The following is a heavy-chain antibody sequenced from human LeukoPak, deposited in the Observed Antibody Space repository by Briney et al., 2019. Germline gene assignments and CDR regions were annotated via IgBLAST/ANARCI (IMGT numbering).Heavy chain of an antibody. Sequence: GGSLRLSCAASGFTFSSYSMNWVRQAPGKGLEWVSPISSSSSYIFYADSVKGRFTISRDDAKNSLYLQMNSLRAEDTAVYYCARDKVVAFDIWGQGTMVTVSS. J-gene: IGHJ3*02. CDR2: ISSSSSYI. D-gene: IGHD2-15*01. CDR1: GFTFSSYS. CDR3: ARDKVVAFDI. V-gene: IGHV3-21*01.